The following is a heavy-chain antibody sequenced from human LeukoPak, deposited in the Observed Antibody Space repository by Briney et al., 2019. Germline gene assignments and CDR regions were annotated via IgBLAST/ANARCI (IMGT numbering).Heavy chain of an antibody. D-gene: IGHD2-2*01. J-gene: IGHJ3*02. CDR2: IIPIFGTA. V-gene: IGHV1-69*13. CDR1: GYTFTSYY. Sequence: SVKVSCKASGYTFTSYYMHWVRQAPGQGLEWMGGIIPIFGTANYAQKFQGRVTITADESTSTAYMELSSLRSEDTAVYYCAREGDSVVPAAIPLSAFDIWGQGTMVTVSS. CDR3: AREGDSVVPAAIPLSAFDI.